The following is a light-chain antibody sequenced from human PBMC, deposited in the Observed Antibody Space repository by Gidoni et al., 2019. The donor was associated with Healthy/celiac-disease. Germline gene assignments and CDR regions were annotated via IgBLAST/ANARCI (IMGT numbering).Light chain of an antibody. CDR3: QQRSNWPYT. CDR2: DAS. J-gene: IGKJ2*01. V-gene: IGKV3-11*01. Sequence: EIVLTQSPATLSLSPGERATLSCRASQSVSSYLAWYQQQPGQAPRLLIYDASNRATGIPARFSGSGYGTDFTLTISSLEPEDFAVYYCQQRSNWPYTFGQGTKLEIK. CDR1: QSVSSY.